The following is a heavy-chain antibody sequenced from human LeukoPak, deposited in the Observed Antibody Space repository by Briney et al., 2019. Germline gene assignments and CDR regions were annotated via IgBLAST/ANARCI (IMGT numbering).Heavy chain of an antibody. CDR2: ISSSSSYI. D-gene: IGHD3-9*01. V-gene: IGHV3-21*01. CDR3: ARERNYDILTGRYYYYMDV. Sequence: GGSLRLSCAASGFTFSTYSMNWVRQAPGKGLEWVSSISSSSSYIYYADSLKGRFTISRDNAKNSLYLQMNSLRADDTAVYYCARERNYDILTGRYYYYMDVWGKGTTVTVSS. CDR1: GFTFSTYS. J-gene: IGHJ6*03.